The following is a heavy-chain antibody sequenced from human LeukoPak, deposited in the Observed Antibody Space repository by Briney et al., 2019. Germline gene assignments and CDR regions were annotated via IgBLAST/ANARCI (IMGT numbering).Heavy chain of an antibody. V-gene: IGHV4-38-2*02. CDR3: ARPIGHPLTYYYYYMDV. CDR2: FYHSWST. J-gene: IGHJ6*03. CDR1: GYPICSGYY. D-gene: IGHD4/OR15-4a*01. Sequence: SETLSLTCTVSGYPICSGYYWGWIRQPPGKGLEWIGSFYHSWSTYYNPTLKSRVPISVDTSKNQFSLKLSSVTAADTAVYYCARPIGHPLTYYYYYMDVWGKGTTVTVSS.